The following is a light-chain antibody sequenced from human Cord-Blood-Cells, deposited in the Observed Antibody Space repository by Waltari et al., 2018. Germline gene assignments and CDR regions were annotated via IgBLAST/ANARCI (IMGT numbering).Light chain of an antibody. CDR3: GTWDSSLSAVV. J-gene: IGLJ2*01. Sequence: QSVLTQPTSVSASPGQKVTISCSGSRSNIWNNYVSWYQQLPGTAPKLLIYDNNKRPSGIPDRFSGSKSGTSATLGITGLQTGDEADYYCGTWDSSLSAVVVGGGTKLTVL. CDR2: DNN. CDR1: RSNIWNNY. V-gene: IGLV1-51*01.